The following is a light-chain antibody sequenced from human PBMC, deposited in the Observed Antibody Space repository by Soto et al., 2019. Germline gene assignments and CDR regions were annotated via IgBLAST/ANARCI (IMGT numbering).Light chain of an antibody. J-gene: IGLJ3*02. Sequence: QSALTQPASVSGSPGQSITISCTGTSGDVGIYNYVSWYQQHPGKAPKLMIYEVSKRPSGVSNRFSGSKSGNTASPTISGLQAEDEADYYCSSFTTNNIWVFGGGTKLTVL. V-gene: IGLV2-14*01. CDR3: SSFTTNNIWV. CDR1: SGDVGIYNY. CDR2: EVS.